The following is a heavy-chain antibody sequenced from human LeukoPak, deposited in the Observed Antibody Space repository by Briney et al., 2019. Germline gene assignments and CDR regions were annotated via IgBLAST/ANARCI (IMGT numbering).Heavy chain of an antibody. CDR2: INHSGST. Sequence: SETLSLTCTVSGGSISSNSYYWGWIRQPPGKGLEWIGEINHSGSTNYNPSLKSRVTISVDTSKNQFSLKLSSVTAADTAVYYCAREGPSIAGIQSDPWGQGTLVTVSS. CDR3: AREGPSIAGIQSDP. D-gene: IGHD2-21*01. CDR1: GGSISSNSYY. V-gene: IGHV4-39*07. J-gene: IGHJ5*02.